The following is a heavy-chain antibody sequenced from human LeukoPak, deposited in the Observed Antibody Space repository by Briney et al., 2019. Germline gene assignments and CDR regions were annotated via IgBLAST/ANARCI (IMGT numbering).Heavy chain of an antibody. V-gene: IGHV3-21*01. CDR1: GFTFSSYS. Sequence: GGSLRLSCAASGFTFSSYSMNWVRQAPGKGLEWVSSISSSSTYIHYTDSVKGRFTISRDNAKNSLYLQMNSLRAEDTAVYYCARDTSMVTGYFDYWGQGTLVTVS. D-gene: IGHD5-18*01. CDR3: ARDTSMVTGYFDY. J-gene: IGHJ4*02. CDR2: ISSSSTYI.